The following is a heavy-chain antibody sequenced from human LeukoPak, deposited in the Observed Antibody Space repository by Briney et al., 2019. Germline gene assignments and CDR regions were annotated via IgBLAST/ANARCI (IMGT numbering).Heavy chain of an antibody. CDR2: ISSGDRT. CDR1: GFTFSSYA. J-gene: IGHJ4*02. V-gene: IGHV3-23*01. CDR3: AKDATASPYFHWFDN. D-gene: IGHD3-9*01. Sequence: GGSLRLSCAASGFTFSSYAMNWVRQAPGKGLEWVAGISSGDRTFHAESGKGRFTISRDKSKDTLYLQMNSLRAEDTAVYYCAKDATASPYFHWFDNWGQGTQVIVSS.